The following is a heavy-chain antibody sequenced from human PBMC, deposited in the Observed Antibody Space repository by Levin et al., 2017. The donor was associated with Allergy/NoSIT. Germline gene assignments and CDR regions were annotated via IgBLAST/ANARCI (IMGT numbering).Heavy chain of an antibody. D-gene: IGHD2-2*01. Sequence: GGSLRLSCAASGFTFSSYAMSWVRQAPGKGLEWVSAISGNGRTTNYADSVKGRFTISRDNSKSTLFLQMNSLRNDDAAVYFCVREADCTSTSCYYFDSWGQGILVTVSS. V-gene: IGHV3-23*01. CDR3: VREADCTSTSCYYFDS. CDR1: GFTFSSYA. CDR2: ISGNGRTT. J-gene: IGHJ4*02.